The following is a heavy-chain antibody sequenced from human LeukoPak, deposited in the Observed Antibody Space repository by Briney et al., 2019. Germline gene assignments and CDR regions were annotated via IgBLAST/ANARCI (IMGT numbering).Heavy chain of an antibody. CDR2: ISYDGSNK. Sequence: GGSLRLSCAASGFTFSSYAMHWVRQAPGKGLEWVAVISYDGSNKYYADSVKGRFTISRDNSKNTLYLQMNGLRAEDTAVYYCAWSTVSDYWGQGTLVTVSS. V-gene: IGHV3-30*14. CDR1: GFTFSSYA. D-gene: IGHD4-17*01. CDR3: AWSTVSDY. J-gene: IGHJ4*02.